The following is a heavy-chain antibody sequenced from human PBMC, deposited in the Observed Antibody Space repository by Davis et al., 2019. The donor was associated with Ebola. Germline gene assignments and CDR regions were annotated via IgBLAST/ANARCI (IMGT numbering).Heavy chain of an antibody. J-gene: IGHJ4*02. CDR3: ACGGSWNYFDY. V-gene: IGHV1-46*01. D-gene: IGHD2-15*01. Sequence: ASVKVSCKTSGYTFTSYFLHWVRQAPGQGLEWMGIINPSGGSATYAQKFQGRVTMTRDTSTTTVYMELSSLRSEDTAVYYCACGGSWNYFDYWGQGTLVTVSP. CDR2: INPSGGSA. CDR1: GYTFTSYF.